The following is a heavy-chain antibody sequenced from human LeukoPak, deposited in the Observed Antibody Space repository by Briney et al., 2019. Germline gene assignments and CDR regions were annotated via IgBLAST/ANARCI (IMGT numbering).Heavy chain of an antibody. CDR3: AKGRGTGSVRGAFDI. D-gene: IGHD1-1*01. CDR2: ISYDETNK. J-gene: IGHJ3*02. V-gene: IGHV3-30*04. CDR1: GFTFSSYA. Sequence: GGSLRLSCAASGFTFSSYAMHWVRQAPGKGLEWVAVISYDETNKYYADSVKGRFTISRDNSKNTLYLQMNSLRPEDTAVYYCAKGRGTGSVRGAFDIWGQGTMVTVSS.